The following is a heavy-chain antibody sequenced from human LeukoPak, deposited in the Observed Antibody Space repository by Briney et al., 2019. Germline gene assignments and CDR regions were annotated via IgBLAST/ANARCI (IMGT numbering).Heavy chain of an antibody. D-gene: IGHD4/OR15-4a*01. J-gene: IGHJ4*02. CDR1: GFTFSSFS. Sequence: PGGSLRLSCAASGFTFSSFSMNWVRQAPGKGLEWISYISSSGPTIYYADSVKGRFTISRDNAKNSVFLQMNSLRAEGTAVYYCARLHGAYPFDYWSQGTLVTVSS. CDR3: ARLHGAYPFDY. CDR2: ISSSGPTI. V-gene: IGHV3-48*01.